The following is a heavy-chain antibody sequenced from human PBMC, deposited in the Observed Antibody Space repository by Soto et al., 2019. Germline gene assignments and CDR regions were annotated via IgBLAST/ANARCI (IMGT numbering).Heavy chain of an antibody. Sequence: PGGSLRLSCAASGFTFSSYAMSWVRQAPGKGLEWVSGISDSGGSTYYADSVKGRFTISRDNSKNTLYLQMNSLRAEDTAVYYCAKGPLRSIPQLFDYWGQGTLVTVSS. CDR2: ISDSGGST. CDR3: AKGPLRSIPQLFDY. V-gene: IGHV3-23*01. CDR1: GFTFSSYA. J-gene: IGHJ4*02. D-gene: IGHD2-2*01.